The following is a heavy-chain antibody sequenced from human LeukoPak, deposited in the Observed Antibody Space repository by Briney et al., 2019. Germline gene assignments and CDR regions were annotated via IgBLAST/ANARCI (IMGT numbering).Heavy chain of an antibody. CDR2: ISGSGGST. Sequence: GASLRLSCAASGFTFSSYAMSWVRQAPGKGLEWVSAISGSGGSTYYADSERGRFTISRDNSKNTLYLQMNSLRAEDTAVYYCAKDVRITIFGVVIRYFDYWGQGTLVTVSS. CDR1: GFTFSSYA. J-gene: IGHJ4*02. CDR3: AKDVRITIFGVVIRYFDY. V-gene: IGHV3-23*01. D-gene: IGHD3-3*01.